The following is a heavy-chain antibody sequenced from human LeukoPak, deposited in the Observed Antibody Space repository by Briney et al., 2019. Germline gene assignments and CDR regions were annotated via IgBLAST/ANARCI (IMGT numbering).Heavy chain of an antibody. J-gene: IGHJ4*02. CDR3: ARSIRPYITMIVVAWEYYFDY. CDR2: INPNSGGT. Sequence: ASVKVSCKASGYTFTGYYMHWVRQAPGQGLEWMGWINPNSGGTNYAQKFQGRVTMTRDTSISTAYMELSRLRSDDTAVYYCARSIRPYITMIVVAWEYYFDYWGQGTLVTVSS. V-gene: IGHV1-2*02. D-gene: IGHD3-22*01. CDR1: GYTFTGYY.